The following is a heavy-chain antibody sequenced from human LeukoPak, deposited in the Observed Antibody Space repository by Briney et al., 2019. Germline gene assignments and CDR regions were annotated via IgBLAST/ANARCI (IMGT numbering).Heavy chain of an antibody. CDR1: GFTFINAW. Sequence: GGSLRLSCAASGFTFINAWMSWVRQAPEKGLEWVSVIYIGGSTYYADSVKGRFTISRDNSKNMLYLEMNSLRVEDTAIYYCAKDRSSSTSCSNYWGRGTLVTVSS. V-gene: IGHV3-53*01. CDR3: AKDRSSSTSCSNY. CDR2: IYIGGST. J-gene: IGHJ4*02. D-gene: IGHD2-2*01.